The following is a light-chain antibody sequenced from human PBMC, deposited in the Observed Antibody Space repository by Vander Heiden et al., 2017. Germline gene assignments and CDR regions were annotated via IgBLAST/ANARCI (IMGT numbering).Light chain of an antibody. Sequence: QSGLTQPPSASGGPGPRVTISFSGSSCNIGSNTVNWSPHRPGTAPMLLVYSNNKRPSGVPDRFSGSKSGTSASLAISGLQAEDEADYYCAAWDDSLNGWVFGGGTKLTVL. CDR2: SNN. CDR1: SCNIGSNT. CDR3: AAWDDSLNGWV. V-gene: IGLV1-44*01. J-gene: IGLJ3*02.